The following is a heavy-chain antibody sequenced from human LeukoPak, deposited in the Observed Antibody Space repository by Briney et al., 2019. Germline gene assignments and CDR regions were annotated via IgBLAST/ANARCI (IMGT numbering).Heavy chain of an antibody. CDR1: GFTFSSYA. J-gene: IGHJ4*02. V-gene: IGHV3-30-3*01. CDR2: ISYDGSNK. Sequence: PGGSLRLSCAASGFTFSSYAMSWVRQAPGKGLEWVALISYDGSNKYYADSVKGRFTISRDNSKNTLYLQVNSLRAEDTAVYYCARAYSYGYGHYFDYWGQGTLVTVSS. CDR3: ARAYSYGYGHYFDY. D-gene: IGHD5-18*01.